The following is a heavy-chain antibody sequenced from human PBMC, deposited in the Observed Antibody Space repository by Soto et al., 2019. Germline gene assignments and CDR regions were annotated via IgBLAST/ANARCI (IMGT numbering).Heavy chain of an antibody. V-gene: IGHV3-30-3*01. CDR3: ARDWVGFDD. Sequence: QVQLVESGGGVVQPGRSLRLSCAASGFTFSSYAMHWVRQAPGKGLEGVAVISYDGSNKYYADAVKGRFTISRDNSKNTLYLQMNSLRAEDTAVYYCARDWVGFDDWGQGTLVTVSS. CDR2: ISYDGSNK. J-gene: IGHJ4*02. D-gene: IGHD1-26*01. CDR1: GFTFSSYA.